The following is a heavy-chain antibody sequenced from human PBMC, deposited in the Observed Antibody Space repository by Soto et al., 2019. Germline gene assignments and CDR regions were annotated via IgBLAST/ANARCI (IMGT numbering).Heavy chain of an antibody. V-gene: IGHV4-39*01. Sequence: SETLSLTCTVSGGSISSSSLNWGRNRQPPGKGLEWIWSIYYSGSTYYNPPLKSRVTISVDTSKNQFSLKLSSVTAADTAVYYCARHLLWYYYDSSGCFDYWGQGTLVTVS. CDR2: IYYSGST. J-gene: IGHJ4*02. D-gene: IGHD3-22*01. CDR3: ARHLLWYYYDSSGCFDY. CDR1: GGSISSSSLN.